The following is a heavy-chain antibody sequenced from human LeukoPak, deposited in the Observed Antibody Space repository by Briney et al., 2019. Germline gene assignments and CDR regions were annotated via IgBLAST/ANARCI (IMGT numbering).Heavy chain of an antibody. CDR3: ARVNIVVVPAARRFFDY. V-gene: IGHV1-8*03. CDR2: MNPNSGNT. Sequence: ASVKVSCKASGYTFTSYDINWVRQATGQGLEWMGWMNPNSGNTGYAQKFQGRVTITRNTSISTAYMELSSLRSEDTAVYYCARVNIVVVPAARRFFDYWGQGTLVTVSS. J-gene: IGHJ4*02. CDR1: GYTFTSYD. D-gene: IGHD2-2*01.